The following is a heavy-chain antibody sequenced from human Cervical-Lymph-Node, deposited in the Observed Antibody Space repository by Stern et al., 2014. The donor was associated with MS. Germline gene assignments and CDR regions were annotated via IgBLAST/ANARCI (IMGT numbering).Heavy chain of an antibody. J-gene: IGHJ4*02. Sequence: EMQLVESGGGLVQPGGSLRLSCAASGFTFSSYDMHWVRQATGKGLEWVSAIGTAGDTYYPGSVKGRFTISRENAKNSLYLQMNSLRAGDTAVYYCAREGDYSSFDYWGQGTLVTVSS. CDR2: IGTAGDT. D-gene: IGHD4-11*01. CDR3: AREGDYSSFDY. V-gene: IGHV3-13*01. CDR1: GFTFSSYD.